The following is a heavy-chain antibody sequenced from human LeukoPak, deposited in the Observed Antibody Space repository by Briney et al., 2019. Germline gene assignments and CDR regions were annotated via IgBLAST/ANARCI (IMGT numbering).Heavy chain of an antibody. CDR3: ARGPHIAAAGTWWFDP. V-gene: IGHV1-46*01. Sequence: ASVKVSCKASGYTFSTYYMHWVRQAPGQGLEWMGIINPTSGATNYAQRFQGRVTMTRDTSMSTVYMEVSSLRSEDTAVYYCARGPHIAAAGTWWFDPWGQGTLVTVSS. CDR2: INPTSGAT. CDR1: GYTFSTYY. D-gene: IGHD6-13*01. J-gene: IGHJ5*02.